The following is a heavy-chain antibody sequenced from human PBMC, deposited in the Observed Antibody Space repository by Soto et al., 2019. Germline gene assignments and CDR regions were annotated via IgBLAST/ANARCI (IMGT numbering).Heavy chain of an antibody. CDR3: TRGEYDFWSGYYAY. D-gene: IGHD3-3*01. J-gene: IGHJ4*02. CDR2: INAGNGNT. CDR1: GYTFTSYA. Sequence: QVQLVQSGAEVKKPGASVKVSCKASGYTFTSYAMHWVRQAPGQRLEWMGWINAGNGNTKYSQKFQGRVTITRDTSASTAYMELSSLRSEDTAVYYCTRGEYDFWSGYYAYWGQGTLVTVSS. V-gene: IGHV1-3*01.